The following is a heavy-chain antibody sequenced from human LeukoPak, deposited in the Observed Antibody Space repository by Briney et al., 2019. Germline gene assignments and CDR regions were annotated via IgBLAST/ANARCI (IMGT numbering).Heavy chain of an antibody. CDR1: GFTFSSYA. D-gene: IGHD2-15*01. J-gene: IGHJ4*02. CDR2: ISGSGGST. CDR3: AKERPTRRYCSGGSCYSSYFDY. V-gene: IGHV3-23*01. Sequence: GGSLGLSCAASGFTFSSYAMSWVRQAPGKGLKWVSAISGSGGSTYYADSVKGRFTISRVFSRTTLYLQMNSLIAEAPAVYYCAKERPTRRYCSGGSCYSSYFDYWVQGTRVTVSS.